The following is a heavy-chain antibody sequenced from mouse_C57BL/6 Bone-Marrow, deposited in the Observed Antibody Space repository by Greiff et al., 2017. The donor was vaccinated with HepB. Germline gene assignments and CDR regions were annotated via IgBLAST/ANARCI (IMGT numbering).Heavy chain of an antibody. Sequence: VKLMESGAELARPGASVKLSCKASGYTFTSYGISWVKQRTGQGLEWIGEIYPRSGNTYYNEKFKGKATLTADKSSSTAYMELRSLTSEDSAVYFCASLARRCAYWGQGTLVTVSA. CDR2: IYPRSGNT. J-gene: IGHJ3*01. CDR1: GYTFTSYG. CDR3: ASLARRCAY. V-gene: IGHV1-81*01.